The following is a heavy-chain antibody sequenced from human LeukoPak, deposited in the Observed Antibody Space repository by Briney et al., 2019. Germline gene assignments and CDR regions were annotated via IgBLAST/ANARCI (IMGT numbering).Heavy chain of an antibody. D-gene: IGHD3-22*01. J-gene: IGHJ4*02. CDR1: GYTFTAYY. Sequence: ASVTVSCTASGYTFTAYYMHWVRQAPGQGLEWMGWINPNSGGTNYAQKFQGRVTMTRETSISTAYMELSRLRSDDTAVYYCARPSQVQWLHVWGQGTLVTVSS. V-gene: IGHV1-2*02. CDR2: INPNSGGT. CDR3: ARPSQVQWLHV.